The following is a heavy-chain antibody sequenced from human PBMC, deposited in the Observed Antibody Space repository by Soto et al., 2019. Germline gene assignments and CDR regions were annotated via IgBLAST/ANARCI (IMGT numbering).Heavy chain of an antibody. J-gene: IGHJ4*02. CDR2: ISGSGGST. CDR1: GFTFSSYA. CDR3: AKGNPSLGVVVPAAGYFDY. Sequence: EVQLLESGGGLVQPGGSLRLSCAASGFTFSSYAMSWVRQAPGEGLEWVSAISGSGGSTYYADSVKGRFTISRDNSKNTLYLQMNSLRAEDTAVYYCAKGNPSLGVVVPAAGYFDYWGQGTLVTVSS. V-gene: IGHV3-23*01. D-gene: IGHD2-2*01.